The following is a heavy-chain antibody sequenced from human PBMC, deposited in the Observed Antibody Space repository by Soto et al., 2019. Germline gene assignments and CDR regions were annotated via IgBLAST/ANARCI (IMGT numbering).Heavy chain of an antibody. J-gene: IGHJ4*02. CDR1: GFTFSSYD. CDR2: IGTAGDT. CDR3: ARAGPPGYSSGWLDY. D-gene: IGHD6-19*01. Sequence: GGSLRLSGAASGFTFSSYDMHWVRQATGKGLEWVSAIGTAGDTYYPGSVKGRFTISRENAKNSLYLQMNSLRAEDTAVYYCARAGPPGYSSGWLDYWGQGTLVTVSS. V-gene: IGHV3-13*01.